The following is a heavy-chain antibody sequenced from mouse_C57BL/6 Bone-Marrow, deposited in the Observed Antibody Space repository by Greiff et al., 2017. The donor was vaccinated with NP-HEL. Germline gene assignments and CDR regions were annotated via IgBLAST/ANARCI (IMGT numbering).Heavy chain of an antibody. CDR3: ASDGNYPFAY. D-gene: IGHD2-1*01. CDR2: INPNNGGT. J-gene: IGHJ3*01. CDR1: GYTFTDYY. V-gene: IGHV1-26*01. Sequence: EVQLVESGPELVKPGASVKISCKASGYTFTDYYMNWVKQSHGKSLEWIGDINPNNGGTSYNQKFKGKATLTVDKSSSTAYMELRSLTSEDSAVYYCASDGNYPFAYWGQGTLVTVSA.